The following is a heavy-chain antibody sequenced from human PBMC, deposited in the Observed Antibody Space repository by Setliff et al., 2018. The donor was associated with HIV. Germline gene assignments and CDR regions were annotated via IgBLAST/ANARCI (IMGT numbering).Heavy chain of an antibody. V-gene: IGHV3-30*02. J-gene: IGHJ3*02. CDR1: GFTFGSYA. D-gene: IGHD5-18*01. CDR2: IRYDGSQK. CDR3: AKMHTAMDPDTFDI. Sequence: GGSLRLSCAPSGFTFGSYAMSWVRQAPGKGLEWVAFIRYDGSQKYYVDSVKGRFTISRDNSKNTMFLQMNSLRVEDTAIYYCAKMHTAMDPDTFDIWGQGTMVTVSS.